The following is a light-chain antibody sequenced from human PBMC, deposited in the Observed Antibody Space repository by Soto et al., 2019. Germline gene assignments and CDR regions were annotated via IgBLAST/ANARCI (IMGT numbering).Light chain of an antibody. CDR3: QQYNSFPYT. V-gene: IGKV1-16*02. Sequence: DIQVTQSPSSLSASVGDRVTITCRASQAIYHYLAWFQQMPGKAPKPLLYAASSLQSGVPPKFSGSGFGTDFTLTISSLQPDDSATYYCQQYNSFPYTFGQGTKVEIK. J-gene: IGKJ2*01. CDR2: AAS. CDR1: QAIYHY.